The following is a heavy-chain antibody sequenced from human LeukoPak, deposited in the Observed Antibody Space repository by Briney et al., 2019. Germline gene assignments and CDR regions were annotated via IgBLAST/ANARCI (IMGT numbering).Heavy chain of an antibody. CDR3: ARSTELWMAPDY. Sequence: GRSLRLSCAASGFTFSSYAMHWVRQAPGKGLEWVAVISYDRSNKYYADSVKGRFTISRDNSKNTLYLQMNSLRAEDTAVYYCARSTELWMAPDYWGQGTLVTVSS. J-gene: IGHJ4*02. CDR1: GFTFSSYA. D-gene: IGHD5-24*01. CDR2: ISYDRSNK. V-gene: IGHV3-30-3*01.